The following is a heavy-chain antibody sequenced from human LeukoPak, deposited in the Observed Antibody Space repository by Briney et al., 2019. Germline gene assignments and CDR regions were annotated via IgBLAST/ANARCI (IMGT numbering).Heavy chain of an antibody. V-gene: IGHV4-61*02. D-gene: IGHD6-6*01. J-gene: IGHJ4*02. Sequence: PSETLSLTCTVSGGSISSGSYYWSWIRQPAGKGLEWIGRIYTSGSTNYNPSLKSRVTISVDTSKNQFSLKLSSVTAEDTAVYYCAKDWGYSSSGYFDYWGQGTLVTVSS. CDR2: IYTSGST. CDR1: GGSISSGSYY. CDR3: AKDWGYSSSGYFDY.